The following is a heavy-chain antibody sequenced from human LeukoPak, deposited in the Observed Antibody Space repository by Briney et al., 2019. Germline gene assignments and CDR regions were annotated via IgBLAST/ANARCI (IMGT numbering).Heavy chain of an antibody. CDR1: GGSISSSSYY. CDR2: IYYSGST. J-gene: IGHJ5*02. V-gene: IGHV4-39*01. Sequence: SETLSLTCTVSGGSISSSSYYWGWIRQPPGKGLEWIGSIYYSGSTYYNPSLKSRVTISVDTSKNQFSLKLSSVTAADTAVYYCARLIDIVLMVYAGWSDPWGQGTLVTVSS. D-gene: IGHD2-8*01. CDR3: ARLIDIVLMVYAGWSDP.